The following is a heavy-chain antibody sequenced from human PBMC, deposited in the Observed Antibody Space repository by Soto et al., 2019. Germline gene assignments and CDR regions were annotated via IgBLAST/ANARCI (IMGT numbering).Heavy chain of an antibody. CDR3: ARGGYDSSGYSFYYYYYGMDV. J-gene: IGHJ6*02. CDR1: GGTFSSYA. CDR2: IIPIFGTA. D-gene: IGHD3-22*01. Sequence: QVQLVQSGAEVKKPGSSVKVSCKASGGTFSSYAISWVRQAPGQGLEWMGGIIPIFGTANYAQKFQGRVTITADESTSTAYMELSSLISEDTAVYYCARGGYDSSGYSFYYYYYGMDVWGQGTTVTVSS. V-gene: IGHV1-69*01.